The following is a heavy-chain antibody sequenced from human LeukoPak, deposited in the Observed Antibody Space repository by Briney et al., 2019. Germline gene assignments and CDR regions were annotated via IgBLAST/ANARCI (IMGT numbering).Heavy chain of an antibody. CDR2: INPNSGGT. Sequence: ASVKVSCKASGYTFTGYYMHWVRQAPGQGLEWVGWINPNSGGTNYAQKFQGRVTMTRDTSISTAYMELSRLRSDDTAVYYCARVTSSSTDFDYWGQGTLVTVSS. CDR1: GYTFTGYY. CDR3: ARVTSSSTDFDY. V-gene: IGHV1-2*02. J-gene: IGHJ4*02. D-gene: IGHD6-6*01.